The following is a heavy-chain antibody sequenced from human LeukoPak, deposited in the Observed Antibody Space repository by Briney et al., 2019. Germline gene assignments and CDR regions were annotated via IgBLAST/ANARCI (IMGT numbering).Heavy chain of an antibody. D-gene: IGHD7-27*01. CDR2: ISGSGGST. Sequence: PGGSLRLSCAASGFTFSSYAMSWVRQAPGKGLEWVSVISGSGGSTYYADSVKGRFTISRDNAKNSLYLQMNSLRAEDTAVYYCARDLNWETYWGQGTLVSVSS. V-gene: IGHV3-23*01. J-gene: IGHJ4*02. CDR1: GFTFSSYA. CDR3: ARDLNWETY.